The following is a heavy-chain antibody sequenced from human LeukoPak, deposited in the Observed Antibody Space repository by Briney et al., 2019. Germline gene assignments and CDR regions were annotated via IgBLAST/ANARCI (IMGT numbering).Heavy chain of an antibody. Sequence: SETLSLTCAVSGGSISSGGYYWSWIRQHPGKGLEWIGYIYYSGSTYYNPSLKSRVTISVDTSKSQFSLKLSSVTAVDTAVYYCARGSGWYPNYFDYWGQGTLVTVSS. V-gene: IGHV4-31*11. J-gene: IGHJ4*02. CDR2: IYYSGST. CDR1: GGSISSGGYY. D-gene: IGHD6-19*01. CDR3: ARGSGWYPNYFDY.